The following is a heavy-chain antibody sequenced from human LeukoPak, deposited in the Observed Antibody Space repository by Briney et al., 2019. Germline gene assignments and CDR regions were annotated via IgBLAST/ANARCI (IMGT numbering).Heavy chain of an antibody. D-gene: IGHD5-12*01. V-gene: IGHV3-33*08. CDR3: ARDDEYSGYGQFDY. CDR2: IWYDGSIK. Sequence: GGSLRLSCAASGFTFSSYAMSWVRQAPGKELEWVAVIWYDGSIKYYGDSVKGRFTISRDNSKNTLYLQINGLRAEDTAVYYCARDDEYSGYGQFDYWGQGTLVTVSS. CDR1: GFTFSSYA. J-gene: IGHJ4*02.